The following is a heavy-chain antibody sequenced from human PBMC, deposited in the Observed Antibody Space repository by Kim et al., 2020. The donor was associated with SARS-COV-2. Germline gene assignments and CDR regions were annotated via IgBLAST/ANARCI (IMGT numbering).Heavy chain of an antibody. CDR2: IYYSGNT. CDR3: ARQPMYNHVLSAYFSGMDV. J-gene: IGHJ6*02. Sequence: SETLSLTCTVSGGSISSANYYWGWIRQPPGKGPEWIGSIYYSGNTHYNSSLRSRVTIFADMSKNQFSLRVTSVTAADTAVYYCARQPMYNHVLSAYFSGMDVWGQGTTVIVSS. V-gene: IGHV4-39*01. CDR1: GGSISSANYY. D-gene: IGHD3-9*01.